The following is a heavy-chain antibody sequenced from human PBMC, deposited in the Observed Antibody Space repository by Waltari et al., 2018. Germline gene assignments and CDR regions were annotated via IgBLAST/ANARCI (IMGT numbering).Heavy chain of an antibody. CDR1: GFAFSNHN. Sequence: EVQLVESGGGLVKPGGSLRLSCAASGFAFSNHNMNWVRQAPGKGLEWVSSISGSGTYIYYSDSVKGRFTISRDNAKNSLFLQMNSLRAEDTAVYYCARENLGVIIFHYYFMDVWGKGTTVTISS. V-gene: IGHV3-21*06. CDR3: ARENLGVIIFHYYFMDV. D-gene: IGHD3-3*01. J-gene: IGHJ6*03. CDR2: ISGSGTYI.